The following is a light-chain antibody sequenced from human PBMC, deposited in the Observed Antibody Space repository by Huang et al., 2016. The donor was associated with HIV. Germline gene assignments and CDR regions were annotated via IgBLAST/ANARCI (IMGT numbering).Light chain of an antibody. CDR1: QDISNS. CDR3: QHYYKGPWT. Sequence: DIQMTQSPSSLSASVGDRVTITCRASQDISNSLAWYHQKPGKAPKLLLYAASRLESGVPSRFSGSGSGTNYTLTISSLQPEDFATYFCQHYYKGPWTFGQGTKVGIK. J-gene: IGKJ1*01. CDR2: AAS. V-gene: IGKV1-NL1*01.